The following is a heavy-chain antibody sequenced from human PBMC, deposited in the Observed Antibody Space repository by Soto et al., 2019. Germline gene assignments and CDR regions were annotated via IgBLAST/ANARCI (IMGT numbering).Heavy chain of an antibody. CDR1: GYTFTSYY. V-gene: IGHV1-46*01. Sequence: GASVKVSCKASGYTFTSYYMHWVRQAPGQGLEWMGIINPSGGSTSYAQKFQGRVTMTRDTSTSTVYMELSSLRSEDTAVYYCARGTGTTILYRYSMDFWGQGTTVTVSS. D-gene: IGHD1-1*01. CDR3: ARGTGTTILYRYSMDF. CDR2: INPSGGST. J-gene: IGHJ6*02.